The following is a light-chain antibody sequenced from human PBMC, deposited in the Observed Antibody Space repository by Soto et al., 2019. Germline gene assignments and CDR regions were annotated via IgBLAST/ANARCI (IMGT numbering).Light chain of an antibody. Sequence: EILLTQSPGSLAVSPGEVATLSCRASQSVRDNLAWYQQKPGEAPRLLIYRASTRATGVPARFSGSGSGTEFTLTISGLQSEDVSIYFCQHYNFWPPAFGPGTKVDIK. V-gene: IGKV3-15*01. CDR1: QSVRDN. J-gene: IGKJ3*01. CDR2: RAS. CDR3: QHYNFWPPA.